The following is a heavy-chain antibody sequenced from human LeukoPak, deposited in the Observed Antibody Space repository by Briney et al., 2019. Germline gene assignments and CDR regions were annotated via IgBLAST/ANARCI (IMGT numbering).Heavy chain of an antibody. Sequence: GASVTVSCTASGHTFSGYAIHWVRQAPGQRFEWMGWINAGNGHTKYSQNFQGRVTITRDSSANIVYMDVSSLTSEDTAVYYCARGIWSATRVDYYLDNWGRGTLVTVSS. CDR1: GHTFSGYA. CDR3: ARGIWSATRVDYYLDN. D-gene: IGHD5-24*01. CDR2: INAGNGHT. J-gene: IGHJ4*02. V-gene: IGHV1-3*01.